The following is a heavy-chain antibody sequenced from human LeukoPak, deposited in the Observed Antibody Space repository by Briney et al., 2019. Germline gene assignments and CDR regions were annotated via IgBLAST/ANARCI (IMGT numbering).Heavy chain of an antibody. CDR2: MHHSGST. D-gene: IGHD3-10*01. J-gene: IGHJ4*02. Sequence: SETLSLTCTVSGYSISSGYYWGWVRQPPGKGLEWIGSMHHSGSTYYNPSLKSRVTMSLDTSKNQFSLRLTSVTAADTAVYYCARVRLWFGDHLDDYWGQGTLVTVSS. CDR1: GYSISSGYY. CDR3: ARVRLWFGDHLDDY. V-gene: IGHV4-38-2*02.